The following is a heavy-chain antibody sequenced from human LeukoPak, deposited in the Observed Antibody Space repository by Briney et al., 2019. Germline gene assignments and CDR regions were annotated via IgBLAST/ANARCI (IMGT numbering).Heavy chain of an antibody. J-gene: IGHJ6*02. V-gene: IGHV4-34*01. Sequence: SETLSLTCAVYGGSFSDYYWSWIRQPLGKGLKWIGEVTHSGGANYNPSLKSRVTVSVDTSKNQFSLKLSSVTVADTAVYYCARGPLGSSWHYYYYYGMDVWGQGTTVTVSS. CDR1: GGSFSDYY. CDR2: VTHSGGA. D-gene: IGHD6-13*01. CDR3: ARGPLGSSWHYYYYYGMDV.